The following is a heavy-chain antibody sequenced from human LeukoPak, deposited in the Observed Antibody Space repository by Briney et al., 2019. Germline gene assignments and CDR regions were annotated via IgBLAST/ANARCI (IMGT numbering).Heavy chain of an antibody. CDR2: IYPGDSDT. J-gene: IGHJ4*02. Sequence: GESLTISSKGSGYSFTSYWIGWVRQMSGKGLEWMGIIYPGDSDTRYSPSFQGQVTISADKSISTAYLQWSSLKASDTAMYYCARGRYCSGGNCYFDYWGQGTLVTVSS. CDR3: ARGRYCSGGNCYFDY. V-gene: IGHV5-51*01. CDR1: GYSFTSYW. D-gene: IGHD2-15*01.